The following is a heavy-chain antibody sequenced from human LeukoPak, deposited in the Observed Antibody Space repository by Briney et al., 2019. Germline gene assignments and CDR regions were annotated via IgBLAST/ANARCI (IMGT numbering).Heavy chain of an antibody. Sequence: GGSLRLSCAASGFTFSSYAMSWVRQAPGKGLEWVSAISGSGGSTYYADSVKGRFTISRDSSNNTLSLQMSNLRADDSGLYYCATDVRSSPLGFWGHGTLVTVSS. D-gene: IGHD6-13*01. J-gene: IGHJ4*01. CDR2: ISGSGGST. CDR3: ATDVRSSPLGF. CDR1: GFTFSSYA. V-gene: IGHV3-23*01.